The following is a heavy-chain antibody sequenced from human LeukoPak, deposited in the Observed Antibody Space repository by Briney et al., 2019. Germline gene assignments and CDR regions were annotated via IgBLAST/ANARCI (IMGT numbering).Heavy chain of an antibody. V-gene: IGHV3-33*01. CDR2: IWYDGINK. D-gene: IGHD4-23*01. CDR1: GFSFTSYG. Sequence: GGSLRLSCAASGFSFTSYGMHWVRQAPGKGLEWVAVIWYDGINKYYADSVKGRFTISRDTSNNMLYLQMNSLRAEDTAVYYCARVSESGNSDYWGQGTLVTVSS. CDR3: ARVSESGNSDY. J-gene: IGHJ4*02.